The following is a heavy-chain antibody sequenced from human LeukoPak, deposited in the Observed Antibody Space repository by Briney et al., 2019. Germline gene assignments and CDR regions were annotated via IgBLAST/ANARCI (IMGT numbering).Heavy chain of an antibody. V-gene: IGHV3-23*01. D-gene: IGHD3-22*01. CDR1: GFTFSSYG. Sequence: GGSLRLSCAASGFTFSSYGMSWVRQAPGKGLEWVSSISGSGFSTYYADSVKGRFTISRDNSKNTLYLQVNSLRAEDTAVYYCARSRSGYYEDYWGQGTLVTVSS. J-gene: IGHJ4*02. CDR2: ISGSGFST. CDR3: ARSRSGYYEDY.